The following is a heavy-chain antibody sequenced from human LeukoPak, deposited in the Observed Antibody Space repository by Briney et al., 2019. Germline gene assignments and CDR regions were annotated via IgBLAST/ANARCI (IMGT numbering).Heavy chain of an antibody. V-gene: IGHV3-23*01. J-gene: IGHJ1*01. CDR2: ITPNADRT. D-gene: IGHD3-22*01. Sequence: PGGSLRLSCAASGFTFGSYGMSWVRQAPGKGLEWVSFITPNADRTSYADPVEGRFTISRDNPRNTLYMQMNSLRDEDTAVYYCAIMHGYYDGSGYWVQWGQGTLVTVSS. CDR3: AIMHGYYDGSGYWVQ. CDR1: GFTFGSYG.